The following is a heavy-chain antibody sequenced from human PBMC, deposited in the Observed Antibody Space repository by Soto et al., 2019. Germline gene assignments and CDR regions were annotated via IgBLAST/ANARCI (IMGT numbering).Heavy chain of an antibody. CDR1: GFTFSSYA. Sequence: PGGSLRLSCAASGFTFSSYAMHWVRQAPGKGLEWVAVISYDGSNKYYADSVKGRFTISRDNSKNTLYLQMNSLRAEDTAVYYCARDSTSPPVAATPQLTPCAYWGQGTLVTVSS. CDR3: ARDSTSPPVAATPQLTPCAY. D-gene: IGHD2-15*01. J-gene: IGHJ4*02. V-gene: IGHV3-30-3*01. CDR2: ISYDGSNK.